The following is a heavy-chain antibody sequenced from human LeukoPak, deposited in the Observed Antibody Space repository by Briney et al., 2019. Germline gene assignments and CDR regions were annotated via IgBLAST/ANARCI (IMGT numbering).Heavy chain of an antibody. J-gene: IGHJ4*02. Sequence: ASVKVSCKASGYTFTGYYMHWVRQAPGQGLEWMGWINPNSGGTNYAQKFQGRVTMTRDTSISTAYMELSRLRSDDTAVYYCARACSSSWYLGSYWGQGTLVTVSS. D-gene: IGHD6-13*01. V-gene: IGHV1-2*02. CDR3: ARACSSSWYLGSY. CDR2: INPNSGGT. CDR1: GYTFTGYY.